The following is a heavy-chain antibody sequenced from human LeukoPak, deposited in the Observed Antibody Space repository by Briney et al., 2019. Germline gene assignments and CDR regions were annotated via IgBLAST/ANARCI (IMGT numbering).Heavy chain of an antibody. D-gene: IGHD3-22*01. CDR3: AKRRYDSSGHFDS. CDR2: ISGSGGST. V-gene: IGHV3-23*01. Sequence: GGSLRLSCAASGFTFSSYAMSWVRQAPGKGLEWVSAISGSGGSTYYADSVKGRFTISRDNSKNTLYMRMSSLRAEDTAVYYCAKRRYDSSGHFDSWGQGTLVTVSS. J-gene: IGHJ4*02. CDR1: GFTFSSYA.